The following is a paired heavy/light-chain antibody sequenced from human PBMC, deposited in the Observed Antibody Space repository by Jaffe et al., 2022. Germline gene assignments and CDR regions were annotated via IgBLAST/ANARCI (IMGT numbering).Light chain of an antibody. V-gene: IGKV3-20*01. CDR3: QQYGSSQNT. Sequence: EIVLTQSPGTLSLSPGERATLSCRASQSVSSSYLAWYQQKPGQAPRLLIYGASSRATGIPDRFSGSGSGTDFTLTISRLEPEDFAVYYCQQYGSSQNTFGQGTKLEIK. J-gene: IGKJ2*01. CDR2: GAS. CDR1: QSVSSSY.
Heavy chain of an antibody. CDR3: ARDPRKFYYDFWSGYYTNPDNWFDP. CDR1: GYTFTSYA. V-gene: IGHV7-4-1*02. CDR2: INTNTGNP. D-gene: IGHD3-3*01. J-gene: IGHJ5*02. Sequence: QVQLVQSGSELKKPGASVKVSCKASGYTFTSYAMNWVRQAPGQGLEWMGWINTNTGNPTYAQGFTGRFVFSLDTSVSTAYLQISSLKAEDTAVYYCARDPRKFYYDFWSGYYTNPDNWFDPWGQGTLVTVSS.